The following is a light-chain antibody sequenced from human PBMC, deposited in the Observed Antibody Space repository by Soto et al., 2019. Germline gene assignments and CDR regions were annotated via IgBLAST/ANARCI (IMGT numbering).Light chain of an antibody. CDR3: QHYGSALFT. CDR1: QSFSSSY. J-gene: IGKJ3*01. V-gene: IGKV3-20*01. Sequence: EIVLTQSPGTLSLSPGERATLSCRASQSFSSSYLAWYQQKPGQAPRLLIYGASSRATVIPDRFSGSGSGTDFTLTISSLEPEDLAVYYCQHYGSALFTFGPGTRVDVK. CDR2: GAS.